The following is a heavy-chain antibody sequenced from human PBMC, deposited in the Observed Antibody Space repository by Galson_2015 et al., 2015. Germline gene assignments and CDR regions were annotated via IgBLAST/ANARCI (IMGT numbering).Heavy chain of an antibody. Sequence: SLRLSCAGSGFTFSSYIMNWVRQAPGKGLEWVSYITGGSSVIYYADSVKGRFTISRDNAKNSLYLQMNSLRDEDTAVYFCARDLGEFWGQGALVTVSS. D-gene: IGHD3-10*01. J-gene: IGHJ4*02. CDR2: ITGGSSVI. V-gene: IGHV3-48*02. CDR1: GFTFSSYI. CDR3: ARDLGEF.